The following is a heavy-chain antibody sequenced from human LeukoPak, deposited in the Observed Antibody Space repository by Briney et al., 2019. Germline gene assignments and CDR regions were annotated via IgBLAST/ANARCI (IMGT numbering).Heavy chain of an antibody. CDR3: ARAHYGPGSYSRGGGMDV. V-gene: IGHV3-33*01. D-gene: IGHD3-10*01. J-gene: IGHJ6*02. CDR2: IWYDGSNK. Sequence: PGGSLRLSCAASGFTFSSYGMHWVRQAPGKGLEWVAVIWYDGSNKYYADSVKGRFTISRDNSKNTLYLQMNSLRAEDTAVYYCARAHYGPGSYSRGGGMDVWGQGTTVTVSS. CDR1: GFTFSSYG.